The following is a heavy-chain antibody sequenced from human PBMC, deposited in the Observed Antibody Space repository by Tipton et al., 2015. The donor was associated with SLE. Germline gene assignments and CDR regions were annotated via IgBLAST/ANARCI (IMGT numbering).Heavy chain of an antibody. V-gene: IGHV4-39*07. CDR2: IYYSGST. CDR1: GGSISSGSYY. J-gene: IGHJ5*02. CDR3: ARVRAAGTTTISRSWFDP. Sequence: TLSLTCTVSGGSISSGSYYWSWIRQPAGKGLEWIGSIYYSGSTYYNPSLKSRVTISVDTSKNQFSLKLSSVTAADTAVYYCARVRAAGTTTISRSWFDPWGQGTLVTVSS. D-gene: IGHD6-13*01.